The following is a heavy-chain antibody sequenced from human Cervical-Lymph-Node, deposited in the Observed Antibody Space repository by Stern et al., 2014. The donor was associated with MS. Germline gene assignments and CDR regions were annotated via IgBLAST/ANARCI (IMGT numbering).Heavy chain of an antibody. CDR3: ARAYSSRDGMDV. Sequence: QVQLVQSGAEVKKPGSSVKVSCKASGGTFRRNGVNWVRQAPGQGLEWMGGISPMYGKTNYAQNFQGRVTITTDTSTKTAYLELSSLTFEDTAVYYCARAYSSRDGMDVWGQGTTVTVSS. CDR2: ISPMYGKT. V-gene: IGHV1-69*06. D-gene: IGHD6-13*01. CDR1: GGTFRRNG. J-gene: IGHJ6*02.